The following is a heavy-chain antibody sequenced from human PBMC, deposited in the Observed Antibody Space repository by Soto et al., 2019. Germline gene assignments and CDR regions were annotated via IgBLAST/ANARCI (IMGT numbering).Heavy chain of an antibody. V-gene: IGHV5-51*01. D-gene: IGHD3-22*01. CDR1: GYSFSTYW. Sequence: PGESLKISCQGSGYSFSTYWIGWVRQMPGKGLEWMGIIYPGDSDTRYSPSFQGQVTISADKSISTAYLHWSSLKASDTAMYYCAKYRRGYYWSDAFDIWGQGTMVRVS. CDR2: IYPGDSDT. CDR3: AKYRRGYYWSDAFDI. J-gene: IGHJ3*02.